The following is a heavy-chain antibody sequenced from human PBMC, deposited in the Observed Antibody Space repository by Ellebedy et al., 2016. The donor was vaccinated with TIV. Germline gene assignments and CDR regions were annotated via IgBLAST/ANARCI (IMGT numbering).Heavy chain of an antibody. CDR3: ARAWRSGYSNFDY. CDR1: GYPFTSYA. V-gene: IGHV1-3*01. CDR2: INAGNGNT. D-gene: IGHD3-3*01. Sequence: ASVKVSCKTSGYPFTSYAMHWVRQAPGQRLEWMGWINAGNGNTKYSQKFQGRVTITRDTSASTAYMELSSLRSEDTAVYYCARAWRSGYSNFDYWGQGTLVTVSS. J-gene: IGHJ4*02.